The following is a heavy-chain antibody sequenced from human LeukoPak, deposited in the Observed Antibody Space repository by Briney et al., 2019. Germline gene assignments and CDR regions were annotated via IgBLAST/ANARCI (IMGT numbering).Heavy chain of an antibody. CDR1: GFNFGTYW. J-gene: IGHJ4*02. D-gene: IGHD3-16*01. CDR2: ISPEGSIP. CDR3: VFYTALKIPY. V-gene: IGHV3-74*01. Sequence: GGAQGLSCAASGFNFGTYWMHWVRQAPGKGLVWVSTISPEGSIPTYADSVKGRFTISRDNAKNTLFLQMDSLRAEDTAIYYCVFYTALKIPYWGQGALVTVSS.